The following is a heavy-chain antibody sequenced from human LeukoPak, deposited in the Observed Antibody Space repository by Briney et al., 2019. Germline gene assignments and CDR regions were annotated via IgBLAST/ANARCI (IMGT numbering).Heavy chain of an antibody. CDR1: GGSISSGGDY. V-gene: IGHV4-31*03. Sequence: SQTLSLTCTVSGGSISSGGDYWSWNRQHPGRGLEWIGYIYYSGSTYYNPSLKSRVTISVDTSKNQFSLKLSSVTAADTAVYYCARETVAAPLLGNWFDPWGQGTLVTVSS. CDR2: IYYSGST. CDR3: ARETVAAPLLGNWFDP. J-gene: IGHJ5*02. D-gene: IGHD6-19*01.